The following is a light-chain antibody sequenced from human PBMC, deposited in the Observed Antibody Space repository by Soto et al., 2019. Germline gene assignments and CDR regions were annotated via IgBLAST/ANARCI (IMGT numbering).Light chain of an antibody. CDR3: QEFGSN. CDR1: QSVSSN. Sequence: EIVMTQSPATLSVSPGERATLSCRASQSVSSNLAWFQQKPGQAPRPLIYGASTRDTGISARFSGSGSGTDFILSISRLEPEDFAVYYCQEFGSNFGGGTKVDIK. CDR2: GAS. J-gene: IGKJ4*01. V-gene: IGKV3-15*01.